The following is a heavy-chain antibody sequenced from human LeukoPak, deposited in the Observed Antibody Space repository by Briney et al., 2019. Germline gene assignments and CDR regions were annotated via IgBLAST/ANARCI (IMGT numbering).Heavy chain of an antibody. CDR3: ARDLGSSWYWFDP. CDR1: GFTFSSYS. J-gene: IGHJ5*02. D-gene: IGHD6-13*01. CDR2: ISSSSSYI. Sequence: PGGSLRLSCAASGFTFSSYSMNWVRQAQGKGLEWVSSISSSSSYIYYADSVKGRFTISRDNAKNSLYLQMNSLRAEDTAVYYCARDLGSSWYWFDPWGQGTLVTVFS. V-gene: IGHV3-21*01.